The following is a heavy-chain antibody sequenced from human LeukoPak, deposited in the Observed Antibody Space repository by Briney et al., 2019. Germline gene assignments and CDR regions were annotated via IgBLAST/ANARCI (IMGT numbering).Heavy chain of an antibody. J-gene: IGHJ4*02. CDR1: GGSISSYY. CDR2: IYYSGST. D-gene: IGHD5-24*01. V-gene: IGHV4-59*08. Sequence: PSETLSLTCTVSGGSISSYYWSWIRQPPGKGLEWIGYIYYSGSTNYNPSLKSRVTISVDTSKNQFSLKLSSVTAADTAVYYCARHLRDSYNYYFDYWGQGTLVTVSS. CDR3: ARHLRDSYNYYFDY.